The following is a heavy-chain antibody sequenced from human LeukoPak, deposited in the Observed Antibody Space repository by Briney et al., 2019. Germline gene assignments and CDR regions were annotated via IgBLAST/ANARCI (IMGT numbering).Heavy chain of an antibody. CDR3: AKDRGRLLWFGELDY. CDR2: ISWDGGST. Sequence: GGSLRLSCAASGFTFDDYAMRWVRQAPGKGLEWVSLISWDGGSTYYADSVKGRFTISRDNSKNSLYLQMNSLRAEDTALYYCAKDRGRLLWFGELDYWGQGTLVTVSS. CDR1: GFTFDDYA. D-gene: IGHD3-10*01. J-gene: IGHJ4*02. V-gene: IGHV3-43D*03.